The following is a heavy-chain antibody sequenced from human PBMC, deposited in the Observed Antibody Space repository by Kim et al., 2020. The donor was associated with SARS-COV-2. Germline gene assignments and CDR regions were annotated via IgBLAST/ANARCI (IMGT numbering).Heavy chain of an antibody. Sequence: ASVKVSCKASGYTFTSYGISWVRQAPGQGLEWMGWISAYNGNTNYAQKLQGRVTMTTDTSTSTAYMELRSLRSDDTAVYYCARIDVIFGVVTLPPFDPWGQGTLVTVSS. V-gene: IGHV1-18*01. CDR3: ARIDVIFGVVTLPPFDP. CDR2: ISAYNGNT. J-gene: IGHJ5*02. D-gene: IGHD3-3*01. CDR1: GYTFTSYG.